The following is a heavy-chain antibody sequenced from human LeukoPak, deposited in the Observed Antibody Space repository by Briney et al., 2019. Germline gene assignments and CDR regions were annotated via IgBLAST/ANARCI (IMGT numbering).Heavy chain of an antibody. V-gene: IGHV3-33*06. CDR1: GFTFSSYG. J-gene: IGHJ5*02. CDR2: IWHDGNNR. D-gene: IGHD4-17*01. Sequence: QPGRSLRLSCAASGFTFSSYGMHWVRQAPGKGLEWVAVIWHDGNNRYYADSVKGRFTISRDNSKNTLYLQMNSLRAEDTAVYYCAKFTHDYGDYRTPAFDPWGQGTLVTVSS. CDR3: AKFTHDYGDYRTPAFDP.